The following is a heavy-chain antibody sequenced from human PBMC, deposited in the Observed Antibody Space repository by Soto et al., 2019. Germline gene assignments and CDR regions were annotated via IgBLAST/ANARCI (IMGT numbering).Heavy chain of an antibody. J-gene: IGHJ4*02. Sequence: ASVKVSCKASGYTFTGYYIHWVRQAPGQGLEWMGWTNPSNGGTNYAQKFQGRVTMTRDTSLSIAYMELTTLRSDDTAVFYCAREVGGGRQYYFDSWGRVTLVTVSS. CDR3: AREVGGGRQYYFDS. CDR2: TNPSNGGT. V-gene: IGHV1-2*02. CDR1: GYTFTGYY. D-gene: IGHD3-16*01.